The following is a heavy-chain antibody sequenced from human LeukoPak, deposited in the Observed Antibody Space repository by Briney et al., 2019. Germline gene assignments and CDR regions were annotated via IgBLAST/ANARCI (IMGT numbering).Heavy chain of an antibody. V-gene: IGHV4-38-2*02. CDR2: INHSGST. Sequence: SETLSLTCTVSGYSITGGYYWGWIRQSPGKGLEWIGSINHSGSTYYNPSLKSRVTISVDTSKNQFSLKLSSVTAADTAVYYCARELGYSGSYRDAFDIWGQGTMVTVSS. CDR1: GYSITGGYY. CDR3: ARELGYSGSYRDAFDI. D-gene: IGHD1-26*01. J-gene: IGHJ3*02.